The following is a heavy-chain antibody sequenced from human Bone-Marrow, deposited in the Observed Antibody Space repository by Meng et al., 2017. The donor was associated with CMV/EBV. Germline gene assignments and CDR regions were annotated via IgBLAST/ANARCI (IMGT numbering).Heavy chain of an antibody. J-gene: IGHJ5*02. CDR2: IIPILGIA. D-gene: IGHD4-23*01. Sequence: SVKVSCKASGYTFTAYYMHWVRQAPGQGLEWMGGIIPILGIANYAQKFQGRVTITADKSTSTAYMELSSLRSEDTAVYYCARGGGGNSFGWFDPWGQGTLVTVSS. CDR1: GYTFTAYY. V-gene: IGHV1-69*10. CDR3: ARGGGGNSFGWFDP.